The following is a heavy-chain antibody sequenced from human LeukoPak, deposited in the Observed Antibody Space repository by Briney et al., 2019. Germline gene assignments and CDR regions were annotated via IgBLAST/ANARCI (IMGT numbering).Heavy chain of an antibody. CDR3: ARVPYGSGTAPI. J-gene: IGHJ2*01. CDR1: GGSISSGGYY. V-gene: IGHV4-30-2*01. Sequence: SETQSLTCTVSGGSISSGGYYWSWIRQPPGKGLEWIGYIYHSGSTYYNPSLKSRVTISVDRSKNQFSLKLSSVTAADTAVYYCARVPYGSGTAPIWGXXXXXTVXS. D-gene: IGHD3-10*01. CDR2: IYHSGST.